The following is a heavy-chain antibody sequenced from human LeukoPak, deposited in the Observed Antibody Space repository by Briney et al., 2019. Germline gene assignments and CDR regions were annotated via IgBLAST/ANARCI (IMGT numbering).Heavy chain of an antibody. D-gene: IGHD3-9*01. V-gene: IGHV1-69*04. Sequence: SVKVSCKASGGTFSSYAISWVRQAPGQGLEWMGRIIPILGIANYAQKFQGRVTITADTSTSTAYMELRSLRSDDTAVYYCARALLIRYFDWLLEGGYFDYWGQGTLVTVSS. CDR1: GGTFSSYA. CDR2: IIPILGIA. J-gene: IGHJ4*02. CDR3: ARALLIRYFDWLLEGGYFDY.